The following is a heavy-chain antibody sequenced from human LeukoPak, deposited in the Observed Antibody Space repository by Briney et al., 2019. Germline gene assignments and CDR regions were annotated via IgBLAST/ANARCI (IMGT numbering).Heavy chain of an antibody. CDR3: ARRLGSSGGFDP. CDR2: IYYSGST. CDR1: GGSTSSSSYY. J-gene: IGHJ5*02. Sequence: SETLSLTCTVSGGSTSSSSYYWGWIRQPPGKGLEWIGSIYYSGSTYYNPSLKSRVTISVDTSKNQFSLKLSSVTAADTAVYYCARRLGSSGGFDPWGQGTLVTVSS. V-gene: IGHV4-39*01. D-gene: IGHD6-6*01.